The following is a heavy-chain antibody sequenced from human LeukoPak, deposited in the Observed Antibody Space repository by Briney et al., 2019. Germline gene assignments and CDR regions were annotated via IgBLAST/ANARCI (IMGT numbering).Heavy chain of an antibody. CDR1: GFTFSSYA. CDR3: AKDLIGDIAVVPAAGY. J-gene: IGHJ4*02. CDR2: ISGSGGST. V-gene: IGHV3-23*01. Sequence: GGSLRLSCAASGFTFSSYAMSWVRQAPGKGLEWVSAISGSGGSTYYADSVKGRFTISRDNSKNTLYLQMNSLRAEDTAVYYCAKDLIGDIAVVPAAGYWGQGTLVTVSS. D-gene: IGHD2-2*01.